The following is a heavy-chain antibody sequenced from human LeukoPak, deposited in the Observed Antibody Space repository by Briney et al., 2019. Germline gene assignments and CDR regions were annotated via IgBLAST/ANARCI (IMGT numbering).Heavy chain of an antibody. V-gene: IGHV1-2*02. CDR1: GYTFTNSY. D-gene: IGHD1-26*01. CDR3: ARQLGNYYRAFDF. J-gene: IGHJ4*02. Sequence: ASVKVSCKPSGYTFTNSYIHWVRQAPGQGPEWVGWINPASAGAPFAPKFQGRVSTTWESSITTAFMDLTSLRSNDTAIYYCARQLGNYYRAFDFWGQGTLVTVSS. CDR2: INPASAGA.